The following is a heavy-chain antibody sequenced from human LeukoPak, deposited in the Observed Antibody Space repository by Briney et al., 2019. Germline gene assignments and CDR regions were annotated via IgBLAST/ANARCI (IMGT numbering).Heavy chain of an antibody. Sequence: GSLVKVSCKASGGTFSSYAISWVRQAPGQGLEWMGRIIPILGIANYAQKFQGKVTITADKSTSTAYMELSSLRSEDTAVYYCAQYCSGGSCQSYYGMDVWGQGTTVTVSS. V-gene: IGHV1-69*04. J-gene: IGHJ6*02. CDR2: IIPILGIA. CDR3: AQYCSGGSCQSYYGMDV. CDR1: GGTFSSYA. D-gene: IGHD2-15*01.